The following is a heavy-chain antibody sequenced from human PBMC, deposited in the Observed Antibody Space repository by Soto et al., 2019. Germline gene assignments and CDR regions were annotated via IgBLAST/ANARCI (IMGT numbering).Heavy chain of an antibody. V-gene: IGHV1-18*01. J-gene: IGHJ6*02. D-gene: IGHD3-16*01. CDR2: ITAFNANA. CDR3: ARVRRAPYDYVWANQRGAGHYGLDV. CDR1: GYTFTNYD. Sequence: QVQLVQSGAEVKKPGASVKVSCKASGYTFTNYDFSWVRQAPGQGLEWMGWITAFNANANYAQKFQDRVTMTTDTSTSTVSMELRSLRSDDTAVYYCARVRRAPYDYVWANQRGAGHYGLDVWGQGTTVIVSS.